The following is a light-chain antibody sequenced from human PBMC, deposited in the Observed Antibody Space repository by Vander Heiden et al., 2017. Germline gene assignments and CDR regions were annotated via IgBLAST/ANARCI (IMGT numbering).Light chain of an antibody. J-gene: IGKJ1*01. Sequence: DIQMTQSPSSLSASVGDRVTITCRASQRISVYLNWYQQKAGTAPKLLIAAASSLQSGVPSRFSGSGSGTDFTLAIGKLQPEDFATYYCQQSYSTHTFGQGTKVEI. V-gene: IGKV1-39*01. CDR2: AAS. CDR1: QRISVY. CDR3: QQSYSTHT.